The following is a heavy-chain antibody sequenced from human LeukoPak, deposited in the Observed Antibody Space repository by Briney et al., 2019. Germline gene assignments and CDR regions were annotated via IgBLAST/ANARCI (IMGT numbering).Heavy chain of an antibody. CDR2: INPNSGGT. CDR1: GYTFTGYY. J-gene: IGHJ4*02. V-gene: IGHV1-2*02. Sequence: ASVKVSCKASGYTFTGYYMHWVRQAPGQGLEWMGWINPNSGGTDYAQKFQGRVTMTRDTSIRTAYMELSRLRSDDTAVYYCARRQLVLYSFDYWGQGTLVTVSS. CDR3: ARRQLVLYSFDY. D-gene: IGHD6-6*01.